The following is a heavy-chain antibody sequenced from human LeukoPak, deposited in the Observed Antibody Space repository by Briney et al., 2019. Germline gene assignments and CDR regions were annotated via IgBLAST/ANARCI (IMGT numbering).Heavy chain of an antibody. CDR2: INPSGGST. Sequence: ASAKVSCKASGHTFTSYYMHWVRQAAGQGLEWMGIINPSGGSTSYAQKFQGRVTMTRDTSTSTVYMELSSLRSEDTAVYYCARALVVTEGTFDYWGQGTLVTVSS. D-gene: IGHD2-21*02. V-gene: IGHV1-46*01. CDR3: ARALVVTEGTFDY. CDR1: GHTFTSYY. J-gene: IGHJ4*02.